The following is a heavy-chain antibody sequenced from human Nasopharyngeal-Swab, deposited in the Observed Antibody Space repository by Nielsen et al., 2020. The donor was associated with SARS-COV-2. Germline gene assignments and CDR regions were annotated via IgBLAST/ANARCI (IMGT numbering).Heavy chain of an antibody. J-gene: IGHJ6*02. Sequence: GGSLRLSCAASRFTFSSYWVSWVRQAPGKGLEWVANIKKNGSEKYYADSVKGRFTISRDNSKNTLYLQMNSLRAEDTAVYYCAREPRIQLWLLYYGMDVWGQGTTVTVSS. V-gene: IGHV3-7*01. CDR1: RFTFSSYW. CDR2: IKKNGSEK. D-gene: IGHD5-18*01. CDR3: AREPRIQLWLLYYGMDV.